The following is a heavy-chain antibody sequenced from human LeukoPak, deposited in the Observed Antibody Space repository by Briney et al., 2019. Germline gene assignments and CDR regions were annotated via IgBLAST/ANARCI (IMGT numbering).Heavy chain of an antibody. CDR1: GFTFSNYA. V-gene: IGHV3-23*01. D-gene: IGHD6-13*01. J-gene: IGHJ4*02. CDR2: ITGSGGNA. CDR3: AKAAATGSGYYFEY. Sequence: GGSLRLSCTASGFTFSNYAMSWVRQAPGKGLEWVSTITGSGGNAYYADSVKGRFTIPRDNSKSTLYLQMNGLRPEDAAVYYCAKAAATGSGYYFEYWGQGALVTVSS.